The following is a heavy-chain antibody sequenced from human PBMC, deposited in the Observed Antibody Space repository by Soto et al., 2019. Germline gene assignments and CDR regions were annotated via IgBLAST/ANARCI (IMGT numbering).Heavy chain of an antibody. J-gene: IGHJ4*02. D-gene: IGHD3-10*01. Sequence: GGSLRLSCAASGFTFSDYYMSWIRQAPGKGLEWVSYISSSGSTIYYADSVKGRFTISRDNAKNSLYLQMNSLRAEDTAVYYCASVRRGGKWFGESRPSDYWGQGTLVTVSS. CDR3: ASVRRGGKWFGESRPSDY. CDR1: GFTFSDYY. CDR2: ISSSGSTI. V-gene: IGHV3-11*01.